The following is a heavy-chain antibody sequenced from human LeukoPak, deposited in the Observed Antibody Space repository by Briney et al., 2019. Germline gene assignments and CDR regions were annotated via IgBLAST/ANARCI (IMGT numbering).Heavy chain of an antibody. V-gene: IGHV4-34*12. CDR3: ASGAWATRLHS. CDR2: VFDGKTT. Sequence: SDTLSLTCAVYGESLDYYYWSWIRQSPEKGVEWIGEVFDGKTTNYNPSLKSRVTISAVTSSNQFSLNLKSVTAADTAVYYCASGAWATRLHSWAQGTLVIVSS. D-gene: IGHD5-24*01. J-gene: IGHJ4*02. CDR1: GESLDYYY.